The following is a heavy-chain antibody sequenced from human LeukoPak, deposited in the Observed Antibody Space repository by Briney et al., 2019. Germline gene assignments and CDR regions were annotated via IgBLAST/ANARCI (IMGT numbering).Heavy chain of an antibody. CDR3: ARLGKYSSGWYDFEY. CDR2: ISGDGGST. Sequence: QPGGSLRLSCAASGFTFDDYAMHWVRQAPGKGLEWVSLISGDGGSTYYADSVKGRFTISRDNAKNSLYLQMNSLRAEDTAVYYCARLGKYSSGWYDFEYWGQGALVTVSS. D-gene: IGHD6-19*01. CDR1: GFTFDDYA. V-gene: IGHV3-43*02. J-gene: IGHJ4*02.